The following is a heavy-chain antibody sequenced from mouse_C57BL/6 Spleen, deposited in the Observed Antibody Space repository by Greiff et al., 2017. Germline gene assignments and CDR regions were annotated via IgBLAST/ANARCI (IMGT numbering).Heavy chain of an antibody. J-gene: IGHJ2*01. D-gene: IGHD1-1*01. Sequence: EVQLQQSGTVLARPGASVKMSCKTSGYTFTSYWMHWVKQRPGQGLEWIGAISPGNSDTSYHPKFKGKAKLTAVTSTSTSYMELSSLTNEDSAVYYCTRGTTVVSDYWGQGTTLTVSS. V-gene: IGHV1-5*01. CDR2: ISPGNSDT. CDR1: GYTFTSYW. CDR3: TRGTTVVSDY.